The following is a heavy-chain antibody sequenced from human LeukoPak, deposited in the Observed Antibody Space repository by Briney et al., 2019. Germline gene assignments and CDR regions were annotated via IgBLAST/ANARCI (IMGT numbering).Heavy chain of an antibody. D-gene: IGHD5-24*01. Sequence: PSETLSLTCTVSGGSISSGGYYWSWIRQHPGKGLEWIGYIYYSGSTYYNPSLKSRVTISVDTSKNQFSLKLSSVTAEDTAVYYCARAKGDGYNYYYYYYMDVWGKGTTVTVSS. V-gene: IGHV4-31*03. J-gene: IGHJ6*03. CDR3: ARAKGDGYNYYYYYYMDV. CDR1: GGSISSGGYY. CDR2: IYYSGST.